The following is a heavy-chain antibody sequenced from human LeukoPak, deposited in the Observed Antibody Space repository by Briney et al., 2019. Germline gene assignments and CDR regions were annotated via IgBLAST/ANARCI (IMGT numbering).Heavy chain of an antibody. D-gene: IGHD6-19*01. Sequence: GGSLRLSCAASGFTVSTNYISWVRQAPGKGLEWVSIIYSGGSTYYADSVKGRFTISRDNSKNTLYLQVDSLRDDDTAVYYRARAIVPTYASGWYYFDYWGQGSLVTVSS. CDR1: GFTVSTNY. CDR3: ARAIVPTYASGWYYFDY. J-gene: IGHJ4*02. CDR2: IYSGGST. V-gene: IGHV3-53*01.